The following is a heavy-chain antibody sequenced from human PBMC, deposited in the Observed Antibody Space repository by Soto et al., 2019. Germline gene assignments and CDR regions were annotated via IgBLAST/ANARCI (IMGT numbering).Heavy chain of an antibody. CDR3: AREGGSETLQPSDNCFDT. CDR1: GYTFTDYH. Sequence: QVQLVQSGAEVKKPGASVKVSCKASGYTFTDYHIHWVRQAPGQGLEFMGWINANNGGAGTAQQFQGRVTATRDTTIPTAYMERSNRISDDTAVYYCAREGGSETLQPSDNCFDTWGQGTLVTVSS. CDR2: INANNGGA. J-gene: IGHJ5*02. V-gene: IGHV1-2*02. D-gene: IGHD6-25*01.